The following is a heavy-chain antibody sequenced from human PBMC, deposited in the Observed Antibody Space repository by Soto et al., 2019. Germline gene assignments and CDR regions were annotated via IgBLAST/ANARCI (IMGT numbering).Heavy chain of an antibody. D-gene: IGHD2-15*01. J-gene: IGHJ4*02. V-gene: IGHV2-5*02. CDR2: IYWDDDK. Sequence: QITLRESGPTLVQPTQTLTLTCTLSGVSLTTSGVGVGWIRQPPEKALEWLALIYWDDDKRFSPSLKSRLAITRDTSKNQVVMTITDMAPVDTAIYYCAHRQRTVVVGAPFDLWGQGSQVTVSS. CDR3: AHRQRTVVVGAPFDL. CDR1: GVSLTTSGVG.